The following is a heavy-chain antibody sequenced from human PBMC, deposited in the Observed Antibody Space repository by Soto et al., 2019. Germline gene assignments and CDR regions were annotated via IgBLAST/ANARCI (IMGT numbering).Heavy chain of an antibody. V-gene: IGHV3-23*01. Sequence: EVQLLESGGGLVQPGGSLRLSCAASGFTLSRYAMNWVRQAPGKGLEWVSGINTNGANTYYADSVKGRFTISRDNSKNTLYLQMNSLRAEDMAVYYCAKDSFNWYFDLWGRGTLVTVSS. CDR3: AKDSFNWYFDL. CDR1: GFTLSRYA. CDR2: INTNGANT. J-gene: IGHJ2*01.